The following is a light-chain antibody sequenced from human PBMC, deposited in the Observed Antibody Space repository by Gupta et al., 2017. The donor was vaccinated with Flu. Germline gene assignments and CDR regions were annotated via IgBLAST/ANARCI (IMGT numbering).Light chain of an antibody. V-gene: IGKV2-28*01. CDR2: LGS. CDR1: QSLLHSNGYNY. J-gene: IGKJ2*01. CDR3: RRALQTPYT. Sequence: DIVMTQSPLSLPVTPGEPASISCRSSQSLLHSNGYNYLDWYLQKPGQSPQLLIYLGSNRASGVPDRFSGSGSGTDFTLKIIIVETEDVGVYYCRRALQTPYTFGQGTKLEIK.